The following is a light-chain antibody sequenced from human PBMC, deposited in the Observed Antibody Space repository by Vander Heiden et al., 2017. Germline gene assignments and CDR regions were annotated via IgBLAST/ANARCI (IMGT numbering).Light chain of an antibody. V-gene: IGLV2-14*03. CDR1: SSDVGGYNY. Sequence: QSALTQPASVSGSPGQSITISCTGTSSDVGGYNYVSWYQQHPGKAPKLIIYDVSNRPSGVSNRFSGSKSGNTASLTISGLQSEDEADYYCSSYTSSSTRLVFGGGTKLTVL. J-gene: IGLJ3*02. CDR3: SSYTSSSTRLV. CDR2: DVS.